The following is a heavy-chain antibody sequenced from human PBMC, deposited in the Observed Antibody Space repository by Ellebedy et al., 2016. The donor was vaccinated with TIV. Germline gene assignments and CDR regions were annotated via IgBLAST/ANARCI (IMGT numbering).Heavy chain of an antibody. Sequence: PGESLKISCAASGFTFSSYSLNWVRQAPGKGLEWVSSISTISSYADSVRGRFTISRDNAKNSLYLQMNTLRAEDTAVYNCSRGGGCGGGTCYYPDFWGQGTLVTVSS. J-gene: IGHJ4*02. V-gene: IGHV3-21*01. D-gene: IGHD2-15*01. CDR3: SRGGGCGGGTCYYPDF. CDR1: GFTFSSYS. CDR2: ISTISS.